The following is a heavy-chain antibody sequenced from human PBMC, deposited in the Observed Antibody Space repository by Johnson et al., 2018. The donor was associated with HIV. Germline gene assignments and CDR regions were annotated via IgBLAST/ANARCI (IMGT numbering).Heavy chain of an antibody. Sequence: EKLVESGGGLVQPGGSLRLSCAASGFTFSSYWMSWVRQAPGKGLEWVANIKQDGSEKYYVDSVKGRFTISRENAKNSLYLQMNSLRAEDTAVYYCAKTFPLTAAGFPLNAFDIWGQGTMVTVSS. CDR1: GFTFSSYW. V-gene: IGHV3-7*05. J-gene: IGHJ3*02. CDR2: IKQDGSEK. CDR3: AKTFPLTAAGFPLNAFDI. D-gene: IGHD6-13*01.